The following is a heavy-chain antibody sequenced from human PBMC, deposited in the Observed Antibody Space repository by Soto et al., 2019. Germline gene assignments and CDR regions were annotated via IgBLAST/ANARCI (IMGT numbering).Heavy chain of an antibody. CDR1: GFTFSSYG. D-gene: IGHD3-22*01. CDR2: ISYDGSNK. V-gene: IGHV3-30*18. CDR3: AKAPGVTMIVVSI. J-gene: IGHJ3*02. Sequence: SLRLSCAASGFTFSSYGMHWVRQAPGKGLEWVAVISYDGSNKYYADSVKGRFTISRDNSKNTLYLQMNSLRAEDTAVYYCAKAPGVTMIVVSIWGQGTMVTVSS.